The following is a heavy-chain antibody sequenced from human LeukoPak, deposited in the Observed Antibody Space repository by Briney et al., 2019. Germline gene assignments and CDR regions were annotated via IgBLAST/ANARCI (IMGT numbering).Heavy chain of an antibody. CDR2: TYYRSKWYN. D-gene: IGHD6-13*01. CDR3: ARKYSSTWYDALDI. V-gene: IGHV6-1*01. J-gene: IGHJ3*02. CDR1: GDTVSSNSAA. Sequence: SQTLSLTCAISGDTVSSNSAAWNWIRQSPSRGLEWLGRTYYRSKWYNDYAASVKSRISINPDTSKNHFSLQLNSVTPEDTAVYYCARKYSSTWYDALDIWGQGTMVTVSS.